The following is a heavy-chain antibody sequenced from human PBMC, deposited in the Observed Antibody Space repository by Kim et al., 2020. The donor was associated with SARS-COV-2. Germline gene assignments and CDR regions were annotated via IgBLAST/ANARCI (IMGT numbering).Heavy chain of an antibody. D-gene: IGHD3-9*01. Sequence: SVKVSCKASGGTFSSYAISWVRQAPGQGLEWMGRIIPILGIANYAQKFQGRVTITADKSTSTAYMELSSLRSEDTAVYYCARDLRYFDWLGPNWFDPWG. V-gene: IGHV1-69*04. CDR1: GGTFSSYA. CDR3: ARDLRYFDWLGPNWFDP. CDR2: IIPILGIA. J-gene: IGHJ5*02.